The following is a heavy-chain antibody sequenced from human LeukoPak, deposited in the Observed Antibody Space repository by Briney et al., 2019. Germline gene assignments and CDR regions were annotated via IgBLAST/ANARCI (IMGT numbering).Heavy chain of an antibody. CDR3: AKSSEHYYDSSGYTSLFDY. Sequence: GGSLRLSCAATGFTFSSYAMSWVRQAPGKGLEWVSAISGSGGSTYYADSVKGRFTISRDNSKNTLYLQMNSLRVEDTAVYYCAKSSEHYYDSSGYTSLFDYWGQGTLVTVSS. V-gene: IGHV3-23*01. D-gene: IGHD3-22*01. CDR1: GFTFSSYA. J-gene: IGHJ4*02. CDR2: ISGSGGST.